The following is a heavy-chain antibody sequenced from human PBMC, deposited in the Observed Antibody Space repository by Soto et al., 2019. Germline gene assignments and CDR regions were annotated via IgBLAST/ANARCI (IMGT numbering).Heavy chain of an antibody. D-gene: IGHD3-10*01. J-gene: IGHJ4*02. CDR2: VNRDGTT. V-gene: IGHV3-23*01. CDR1: GFTLSTHA. CDR3: AKRGRSSDQEKSYYYLDY. Sequence: VGSLRLSFAASGFTLSTHAMSWVRQAPGTGLDWVSTVNRDGTTFYADSGKGRFTISRNNSKNTIYLQMNSLRADDTAVYYCAKRGRSSDQEKSYYYLDYWGQGTVVTVSS.